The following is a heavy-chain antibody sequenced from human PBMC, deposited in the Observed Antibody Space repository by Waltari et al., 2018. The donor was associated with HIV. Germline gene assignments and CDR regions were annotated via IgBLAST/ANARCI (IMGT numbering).Heavy chain of an antibody. Sequence: EVQLMESGGGLVQSGGSLRLSCAASGFNFTTYWTSWVRQTPGKGLEWVAYIKDDGSEKYYMGSVKGRFTISRDNAKNSMFLQMNSLRAEDTAVYYCARIGTFPHNYAIDFWGQGTTVTVSS. CDR3: ARIGTFPHNYAIDF. CDR1: GFNFTTYW. D-gene: IGHD1-26*01. V-gene: IGHV3-7*01. CDR2: IKDDGSEK. J-gene: IGHJ6*02.